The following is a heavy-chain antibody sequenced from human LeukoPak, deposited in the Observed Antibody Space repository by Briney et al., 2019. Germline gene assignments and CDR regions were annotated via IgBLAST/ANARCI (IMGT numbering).Heavy chain of an antibody. CDR2: IYHSGST. J-gene: IGHJ4*02. V-gene: IGHV4-59*12. CDR1: GGSISTYY. D-gene: IGHD2-8*01. CDR3: ARGQRRCIDY. Sequence: PSETLSLTCTLSGGSISTYYWSWIRQPPGKGLEWIGYIYHSGSTNYNPSLKSRVTISVDTSKNQFSLKLSSVTAADTAVYYCARGQRRCIDYWGQGTLVTVSS.